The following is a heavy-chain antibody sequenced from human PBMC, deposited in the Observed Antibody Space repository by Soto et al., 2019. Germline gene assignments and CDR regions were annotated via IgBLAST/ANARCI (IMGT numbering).Heavy chain of an antibody. CDR3: TGRYCSGASCYLGPYFDY. CDR1: GFTFSGYA. Sequence: GGSLRLSCSASGFTFSGYAMSWVRQAPGKGLEWVSTVSGNGGNTYYADSVKGRFTISRDNSKNTLYLQMNSLRAEDTAIYYCTGRYCSGASCYLGPYFDYWGQGPLVTVSS. CDR2: VSGNGGNT. V-gene: IGHV3-23*01. D-gene: IGHD2-15*01. J-gene: IGHJ4*02.